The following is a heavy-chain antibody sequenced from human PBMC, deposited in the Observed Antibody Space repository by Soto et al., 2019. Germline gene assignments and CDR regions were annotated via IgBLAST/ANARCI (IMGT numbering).Heavy chain of an antibody. V-gene: IGHV3-23*01. Sequence: EVQLLESGGGLAQPGGSLRLSCVASGFTFSSHAMGWVRQAPGKGLEWVSVISASGTVTYYADSVKGRFTISSDNSKNTLNLQRDSLRVEDRALYYCAKKKSGGYLFDFWGQGPLVTVPS. CDR2: ISASGTVT. CDR3: AKKKSGGYLFDF. J-gene: IGHJ4*02. CDR1: GFTFSSHA. D-gene: IGHD1-26*01.